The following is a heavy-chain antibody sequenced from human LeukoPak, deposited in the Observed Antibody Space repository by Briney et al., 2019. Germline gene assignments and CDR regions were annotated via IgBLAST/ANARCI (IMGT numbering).Heavy chain of an antibody. CDR2: ICYSGST. V-gene: IGHV4-39*01. J-gene: IGHJ4*02. CDR1: GGSISSSSYY. CDR3: AATITMIVVGY. D-gene: IGHD3-22*01. Sequence: SETLSLTCTVSGGSISSSSYYWGWIRQPPGKGLEWIGSICYSGSTYYNPSLKSRVTISVDTSKNQFSLKLSSVTAADTAVYYCAATITMIVVGYWGQGTLVTVSS.